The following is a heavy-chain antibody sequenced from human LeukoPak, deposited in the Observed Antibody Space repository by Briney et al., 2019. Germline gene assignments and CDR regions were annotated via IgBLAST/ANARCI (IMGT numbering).Heavy chain of an antibody. D-gene: IGHD3-22*01. J-gene: IGHJ4*02. Sequence: PGGSLRLSCAASGFTFSNYWMHWVRQAPGKGLVWVSRINGDGRSTTYADSVKGRFTISRDNAENTLYLQMNSLRADDTAVYYCARDMIVAYWGQETLVTVSS. CDR1: GFTFSNYW. V-gene: IGHV3-74*01. CDR2: INGDGRST. CDR3: ARDMIVAY.